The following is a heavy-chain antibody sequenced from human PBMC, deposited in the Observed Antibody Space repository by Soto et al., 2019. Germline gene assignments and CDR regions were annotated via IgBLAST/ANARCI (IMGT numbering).Heavy chain of an antibody. Sequence: GGSLRLSCAASGFTFSSYAMSWVRQAPGKGLEWVSAISGSGGSTYYADSVKGRFTISRDNSKNTLYLQMNSLRAEDTAVYYCAKYPDCTNGVCYHNWFDPWGQGTLVTVSS. CDR1: GFTFSSYA. V-gene: IGHV3-23*01. J-gene: IGHJ5*02. D-gene: IGHD2-8*01. CDR3: AKYPDCTNGVCYHNWFDP. CDR2: ISGSGGST.